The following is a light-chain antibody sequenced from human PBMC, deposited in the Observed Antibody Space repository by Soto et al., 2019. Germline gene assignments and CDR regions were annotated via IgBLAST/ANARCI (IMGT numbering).Light chain of an antibody. CDR2: AAS. Sequence: DIQMTQSPSSLSASVGDRVTITCRTSQDVSSFLSWYQQRPGKAPKLLIYAASILQSGVPSKFSGSGSGTDFTLTINSLQPEDFATYYCQQSYSLPWTFGRGTKVDIK. J-gene: IGKJ1*01. CDR1: QDVSSF. V-gene: IGKV1-39*01. CDR3: QQSYSLPWT.